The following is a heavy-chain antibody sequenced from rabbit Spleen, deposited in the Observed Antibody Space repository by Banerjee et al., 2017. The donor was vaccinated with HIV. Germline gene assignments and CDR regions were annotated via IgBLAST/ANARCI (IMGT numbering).Heavy chain of an antibody. CDR1: GIDFSTYYY. D-gene: IGHD6-1*01. J-gene: IGHJ4*01. CDR2: LYTTSGTS. V-gene: IGHV1S43*01. Sequence: QQQLEESGGGLVKPGGTLTLTCKDAGIDFSTYYYMCWVRQAPGKGLEMIACLYTTSGTSWYASWVNGRFTISRSTRLSSMVMKMTSLTAADPATYFCARGTGYGGYGDGNLRGPGSLVTVS. CDR3: ARGTGYGGYGDGNL.